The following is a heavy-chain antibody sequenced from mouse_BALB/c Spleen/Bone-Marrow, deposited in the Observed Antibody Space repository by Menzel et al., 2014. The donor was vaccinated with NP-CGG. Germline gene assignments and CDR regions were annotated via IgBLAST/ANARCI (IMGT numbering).Heavy chain of an antibody. J-gene: IGHJ2*01. CDR1: GFTFSNYG. CDR3: AKNQEAFDY. V-gene: IGHV5-6-3*01. Sequence: DVKLQESGGGLVQPGGSLKLSCAASGFTFSNYGMSWARQTPDKRLELVATINSNGGITYYPDSVKGRFTISRDNAKNTLYLQMSSLKSEDTAMYYCAKNQEAFDYWGQGTTLTVSS. D-gene: IGHD3-2*02. CDR2: INSNGGIT.